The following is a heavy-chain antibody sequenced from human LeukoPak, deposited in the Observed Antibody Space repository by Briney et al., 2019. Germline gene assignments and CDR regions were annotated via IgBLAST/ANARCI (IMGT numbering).Heavy chain of an antibody. D-gene: IGHD3-22*01. J-gene: IGHJ1*01. CDR2: IWYDGSNK. CDR1: GFTFSSYG. V-gene: IGHV3-33*01. Sequence: GGSLRLSCAASGFTFSSYGMHWVRQAPGKGLEWVAVIWYDGSNKYYADSVKGRSTISRDNSKNTLYLQMNSLRAEDTAVYYCAVTYDSSGYYFGYFQHWGQGTLVTVSS. CDR3: AVTYDSSGYYFGYFQH.